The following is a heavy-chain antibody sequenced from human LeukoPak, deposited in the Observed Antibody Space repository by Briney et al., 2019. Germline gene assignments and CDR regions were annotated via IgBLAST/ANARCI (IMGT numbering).Heavy chain of an antibody. V-gene: IGHV3-30*02. CDR3: AREPSPIMITFGGVIGYFDY. Sequence: PGGSLRLSCAASGFTFSNYAMHWVRQAPGKGLEWLAYIRYDGSSKYYTDFVKGRFTISRDNSKNTLYLQMNSLRAEDTAVYYCAREPSPIMITFGGVIGYFDYWGQGTLVTVSS. CDR2: IRYDGSSK. J-gene: IGHJ4*02. CDR1: GFTFSNYA. D-gene: IGHD3-16*02.